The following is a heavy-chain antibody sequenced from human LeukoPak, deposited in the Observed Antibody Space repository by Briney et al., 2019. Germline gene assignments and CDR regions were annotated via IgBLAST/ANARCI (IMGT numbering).Heavy chain of an antibody. CDR3: ARAGRLRGFDY. CDR1: GYSISSGYY. V-gene: IGHV4-38-2*02. CDR2: IYHSGST. J-gene: IGHJ4*02. D-gene: IGHD3-16*01. Sequence: SETLSLTCTVSGYSISSGYYWGWIRQPPGKGLEWIGSIYHSGSTYYNPSLKSRVTISVDTSKNQFSLKLSSVTAADTAVYYCARAGRLRGFDYWGQGTLVTVSS.